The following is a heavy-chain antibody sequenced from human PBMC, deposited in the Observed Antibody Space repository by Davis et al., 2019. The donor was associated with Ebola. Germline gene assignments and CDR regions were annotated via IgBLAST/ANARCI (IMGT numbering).Heavy chain of an antibody. CDR3: ASTGGYCSSTSCYYYYYGMDV. D-gene: IGHD2-2*01. CDR2: IYSGGST. V-gene: IGHV3-66*01. CDR1: GFTVSSNY. J-gene: IGHJ6*02. Sequence: GGSLRLSCAASGFTVSSNYMSWVRQAPGKGLEWVSVIYSGGSTYYADSVKGRFTISRDNSKNTLYLQMNSLRAEDTAVYYCASTGGYCSSTSCYYYYYGMDVWGQGTTVTASS.